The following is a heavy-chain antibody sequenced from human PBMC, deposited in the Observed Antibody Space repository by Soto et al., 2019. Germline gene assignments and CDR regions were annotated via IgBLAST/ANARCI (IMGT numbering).Heavy chain of an antibody. Sequence: PGGSLRLSCAASGFTFSDYYMNWVRQAPGMGLEWVGFIRSKTFGGTTEYAASVKGRFSISRDDSKSIAYLQMRGLRTEDTAVYFCTRGTRDYGVNYFDFWGQGTRVTVSS. CDR3: TRGTRDYGVNYFDF. D-gene: IGHD4-17*01. J-gene: IGHJ4*02. CDR2: IRSKTFGGTT. CDR1: GFTFSDYY. V-gene: IGHV3-49*04.